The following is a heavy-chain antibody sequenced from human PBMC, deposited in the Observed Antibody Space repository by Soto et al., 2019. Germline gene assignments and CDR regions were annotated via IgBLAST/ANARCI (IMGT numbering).Heavy chain of an antibody. D-gene: IGHD3-3*01. V-gene: IGHV1-8*01. CDR3: ARGAILNGFDP. CDR2: MNPNSGNT. J-gene: IGHJ5*02. Sequence: QVQLLQSGAEVKKPGASVKVSCKASGYTFTSYDINWVRQATGQGLEWMGWMNPNSGNTGYAQKVQGRVTMTRSTSISTAYMERSSLRSEDTAVYYFARGAILNGFDPWGQGTLVTVSS. CDR1: GYTFTSYD.